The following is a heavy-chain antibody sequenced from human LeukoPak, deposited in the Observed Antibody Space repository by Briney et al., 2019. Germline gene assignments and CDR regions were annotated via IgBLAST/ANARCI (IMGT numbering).Heavy chain of an antibody. Sequence: SETLSLTCTVSGGSNSSYYWSWIRQPPGKGLEWIGYIYYSGSTNYNPSLKSRVTISVDTSKNQFSLKLSSVTAADTAVYYCARLADGYTNSGAFDIWGQGTMVTVSS. CDR1: GGSNSSYY. V-gene: IGHV4-59*08. J-gene: IGHJ3*02. CDR3: ARLADGYTNSGAFDI. D-gene: IGHD5-24*01. CDR2: IYYSGST.